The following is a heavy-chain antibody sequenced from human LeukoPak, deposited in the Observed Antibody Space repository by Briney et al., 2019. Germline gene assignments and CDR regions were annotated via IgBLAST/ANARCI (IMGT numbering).Heavy chain of an antibody. V-gene: IGHV1-46*03. Sequence: ASVKVSCKASGYTFTSYYMHWVRQAPGQGLEWMGIINPSCGSTSYAQKFQGRVTMTRDTSTSTVYMELSSLRSEDTAVYYCAREGHGPQNYYYYYYMDVWGKGTTVTVSS. D-gene: IGHD2-8*01. CDR3: AREGHGPQNYYYYYYMDV. CDR2: INPSCGST. CDR1: GYTFTSYY. J-gene: IGHJ6*03.